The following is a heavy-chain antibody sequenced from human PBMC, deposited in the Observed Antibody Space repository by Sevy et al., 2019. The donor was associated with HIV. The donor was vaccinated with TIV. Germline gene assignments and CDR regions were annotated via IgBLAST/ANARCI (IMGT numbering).Heavy chain of an antibody. CDR1: GFTFSSYG. CDR2: IWYDGINK. D-gene: IGHD3-10*01. V-gene: IGHV3-33*01. J-gene: IGHJ4*02. Sequence: GESLKISCAASGFTFSSYGMHWVRQAPGKGLEWVAVIWYDGINKYYADSVKGRFTISRDNSKNTLYLQMNSLRAEDTAVYYCARDKLPPIMVSMVRGALSYYFDYWGQGTLVTVSS. CDR3: ARDKLPPIMVSMVRGALSYYFDY.